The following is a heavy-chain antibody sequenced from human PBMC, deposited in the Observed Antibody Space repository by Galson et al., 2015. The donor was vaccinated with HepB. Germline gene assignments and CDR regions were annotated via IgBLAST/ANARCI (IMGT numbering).Heavy chain of an antibody. CDR3: ARGHGGISAT. CDR2: ISTSDDSV. D-gene: IGHD4-23*01. Sequence: SLRLSCAASGLTFNTYTVTWVRQALGKGLEWLSCISTSDDSVYYADSVKGRFSISIDNSRSSVYLQVSSLRVEDTAVYFCARGHGGISATWGQGTLVTVSS. CDR1: GLTFNTYT. J-gene: IGHJ5*02. V-gene: IGHV3-48*04.